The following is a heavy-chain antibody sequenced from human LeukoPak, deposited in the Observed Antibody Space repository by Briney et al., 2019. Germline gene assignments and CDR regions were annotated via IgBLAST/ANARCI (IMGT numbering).Heavy chain of an antibody. Sequence: SETLSLTCAVYGGSFSGYYWSWIPQPPGKGLEWIGEINHSGSTNYNQSLKSRVTISVDTSKNQFSLKLSSVTAADTAVYYCARKPGPRTTRFDYWGQGTLVTVSS. J-gene: IGHJ4*02. CDR2: INHSGST. CDR3: ARKPGPRTTRFDY. V-gene: IGHV4-34*01. D-gene: IGHD1-14*01. CDR1: GGSFSGYY.